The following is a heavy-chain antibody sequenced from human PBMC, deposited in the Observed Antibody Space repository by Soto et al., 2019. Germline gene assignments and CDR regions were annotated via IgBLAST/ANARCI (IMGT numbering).Heavy chain of an antibody. D-gene: IGHD6-13*01. CDR1: GYTFTSYG. CDR3: ARDRGPYSSSGYYYGMDV. V-gene: IGHV1-18*01. J-gene: IGHJ6*02. CDR2: ISAYNGNT. Sequence: ASVKVSCKASGYTFTSYGISWVRQAPGQGLEWMGWISAYNGNTNYAQKLQGRVTMTTDTSTSTAYMELRSLRSDDTAVYYCARDRGPYSSSGYYYGMDVWGPGTTVTVSS.